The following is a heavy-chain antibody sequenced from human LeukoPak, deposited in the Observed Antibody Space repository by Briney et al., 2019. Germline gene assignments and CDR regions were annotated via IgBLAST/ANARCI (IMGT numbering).Heavy chain of an antibody. J-gene: IGHJ4*02. V-gene: IGHV4-31*03. CDR2: IYYSGST. D-gene: IGHD5-12*01. Sequence: SETLSLTCTVSGGSISSGGYYWSWIRQHPGKGLEWIGYIYYSGSTCYNPSLKSRVTISVDTSKNQFSLKLSSVTAADTAVYYCARGTEDIVATAYYFDYWGQGTLVTVSS. CDR1: GGSISSGGYY. CDR3: ARGTEDIVATAYYFDY.